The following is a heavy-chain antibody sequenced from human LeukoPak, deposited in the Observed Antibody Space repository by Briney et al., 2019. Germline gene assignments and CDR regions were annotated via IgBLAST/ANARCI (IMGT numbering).Heavy chain of an antibody. V-gene: IGHV1-69*05. CDR2: IIPIFGTP. Sequence: SVKVSCKASGGTLSSYAISWVRKAPGQGLEWMGGIIPIFGTPNYAQKFQGRVTITTDESTSTAYMELSSLRSEDTAVYYCARASEPMTTVTNIRLGHYYYYYYMDVWGKGTTVTVSS. CDR3: ARASEPMTTVTNIRLGHYYYYYYMDV. D-gene: IGHD4-11*01. CDR1: GGTLSSYA. J-gene: IGHJ6*03.